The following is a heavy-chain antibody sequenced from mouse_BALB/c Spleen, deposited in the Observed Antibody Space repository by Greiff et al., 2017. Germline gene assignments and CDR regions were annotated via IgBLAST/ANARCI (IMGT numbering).Heavy chain of an antibody. CDR1: GFPFTGYG. V-gene: IGHV2-6-7*01. J-gene: IGHJ3*01. CDR2: IWGDGST. D-gene: IGHD2-4*01. Sequence: VPPKASGPGLVAPFPSLSLIRPVSGFPFTGYGVNWVRQPPGKGLEWLGMIWGDGSTDYNSALKSRLSISKDNSKSQVILKMNSLQTDDTARYYCAPYDYALAYWGQGTLVTVSA. CDR3: APYDYALAY.